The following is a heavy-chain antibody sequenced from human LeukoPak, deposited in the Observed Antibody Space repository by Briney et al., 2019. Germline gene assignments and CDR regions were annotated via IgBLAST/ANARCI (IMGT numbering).Heavy chain of an antibody. J-gene: IGHJ4*02. Sequence: PGGSLRLSCAASGFTFSNYAMRWVRQAPGKGLEWVSSVTGSGGNTYYADSVKGRFTISRDNFKNTMYLQINSLSVEDTAVYYCASGSNRVFDYWGQGTLVTVSS. CDR3: ASGSNRVFDY. D-gene: IGHD1-1*01. V-gene: IGHV3-23*01. CDR1: GFTFSNYA. CDR2: VTGSGGNT.